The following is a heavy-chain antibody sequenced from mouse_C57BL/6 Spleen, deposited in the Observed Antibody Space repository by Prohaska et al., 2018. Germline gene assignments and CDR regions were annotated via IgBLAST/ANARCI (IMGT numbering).Heavy chain of an antibody. CDR1: GYTFTDYY. V-gene: IGHV1-26*01. D-gene: IGHD2-4*01. CDR2: INPNNGGT. CDR3: ARGGLMAMDY. Sequence: VQLQQSGPELVKPGASVKISCKASGYTFTDYYMNWVKQSHGKSLEWIGDINPNNGGTSYNQKFKGKATLTVDKSSSTAYMELRSLTSEDSAVYYCARGGLMAMDYWGQGTSVTVSS. J-gene: IGHJ4*01.